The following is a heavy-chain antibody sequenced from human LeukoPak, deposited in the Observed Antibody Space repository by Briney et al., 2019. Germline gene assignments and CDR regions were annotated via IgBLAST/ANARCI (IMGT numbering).Heavy chain of an antibody. CDR1: GASISSYY. CDR2: IYYSGTT. D-gene: IGHD2-15*01. J-gene: IGHJ2*01. CDR3: ARVGYCSHGSCLRLDWYFDL. V-gene: IGHV4-59*01. Sequence: SETLSLTCTVSGASISSYYWSWIRQPPGKGLEWIGYIYYSGTTNYNPSLKSRVTMSLDTSKNQFSLKLSSATAADTAVYYCARVGYCSHGSCLRLDWYFDLWGRGTLVTVSS.